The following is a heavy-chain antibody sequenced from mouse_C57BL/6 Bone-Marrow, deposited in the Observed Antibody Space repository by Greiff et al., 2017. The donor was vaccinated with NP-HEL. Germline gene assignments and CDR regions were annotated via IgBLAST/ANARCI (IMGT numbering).Heavy chain of an antibody. CDR2: IDPENGDT. Sequence: EVQLQESGAELVRPGASVKLSCTASGFNIKDDYMHWVKQRPEPGLEWIGWIDPENGDTEYASKFQGKATITADTSSNTAYLQLSSLTSEDTAVYYCTTSTMVTRAWFAYWGQGTLVTVSA. CDR3: TTSTMVTRAWFAY. D-gene: IGHD2-2*01. CDR1: GFNIKDDY. V-gene: IGHV14-4*01. J-gene: IGHJ3*01.